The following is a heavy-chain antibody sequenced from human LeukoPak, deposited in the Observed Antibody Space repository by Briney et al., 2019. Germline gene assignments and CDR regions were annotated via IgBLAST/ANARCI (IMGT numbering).Heavy chain of an antibody. J-gene: IGHJ4*02. CDR1: GYTFTSYG. V-gene: IGHV1-69*13. Sequence: GASVKVSCKASGYTFTSYGISWVRQAPGQGLEWMGGIIPIFGTANYAQKFQGRVTITADESTSTAYMELSSLRSEDTAVYYCARSIRYCSGGSCYDYWGQGTLVTVSS. CDR3: ARSIRYCSGGSCYDY. CDR2: IIPIFGTA. D-gene: IGHD2-15*01.